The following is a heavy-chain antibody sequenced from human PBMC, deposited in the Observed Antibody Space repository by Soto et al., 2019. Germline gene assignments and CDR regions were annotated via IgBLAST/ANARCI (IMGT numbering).Heavy chain of an antibody. CDR2: IKQDGSEK. CDR1: GFTFSSYW. V-gene: IGHV3-7*01. CDR3: ARLTPADVFDI. J-gene: IGHJ3*02. Sequence: HPGGSLRLSCVASGFTFSSYWMSWVRQAPGKGLEWVANIKQDGSEKYYVDSVKGRFTISRDNAKNSLYLQMNSLRAEDTAVFYCARLTPADVFDIWGQGTMVTVSS.